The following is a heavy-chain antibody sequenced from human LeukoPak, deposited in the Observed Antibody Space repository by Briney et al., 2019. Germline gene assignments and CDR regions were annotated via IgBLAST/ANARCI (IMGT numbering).Heavy chain of an antibody. V-gene: IGHV3-11*01. CDR3: AREVQIERSGYSGYDMPPALDY. D-gene: IGHD5-12*01. Sequence: SGGSLRLSCAASGFTFSDYYMSWIRQAPGKGLEWVSYISSSGSTIYYADSVKGRFTISRDNARNSLYLQMNSLRAEDTAVYYCAREVQIERSGYSGYDMPPALDYWGQGTLVTVSS. CDR2: ISSSGSTI. J-gene: IGHJ4*02. CDR1: GFTFSDYY.